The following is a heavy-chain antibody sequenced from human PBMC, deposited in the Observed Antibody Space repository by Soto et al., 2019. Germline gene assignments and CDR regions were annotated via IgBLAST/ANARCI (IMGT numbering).Heavy chain of an antibody. CDR1: GGCFSGYY. D-gene: IGHD2-15*01. J-gene: IGHJ4*02. CDR2: INHSGST. CDR3: ARAAPRYCSGGSCYSARDY. Sequence: QVQLQQWGAGLLKPSETLSLTCAVYGGCFSGYYWSWIRQPPGKGLEWIGEINHSGSTNYNPSLKSRVTISVDTSKNQFSLKLSSVTAADTAVYYCARAAPRYCSGGSCYSARDYWGQGTLVTVSS. V-gene: IGHV4-34*01.